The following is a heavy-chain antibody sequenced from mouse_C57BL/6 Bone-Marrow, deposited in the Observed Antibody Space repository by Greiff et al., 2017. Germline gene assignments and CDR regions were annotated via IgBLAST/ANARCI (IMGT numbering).Heavy chain of an antibody. D-gene: IGHD1-1*02. J-gene: IGHJ4*01. CDR2: ISYDGSN. V-gene: IGHV3-6*01. Sequence: EVKLKQSGPGLVKPSQSLSLTCSVTGYSITSGYYWNWIRQFPGNKLEWMGYISYDGSNNYNPSLKNRISITRDTSKNQFFLKLNSVTTEDTATYYCARDRGGPMDYWGQGTSVTVSS. CDR1: GYSITSGYY. CDR3: ARDRGGPMDY.